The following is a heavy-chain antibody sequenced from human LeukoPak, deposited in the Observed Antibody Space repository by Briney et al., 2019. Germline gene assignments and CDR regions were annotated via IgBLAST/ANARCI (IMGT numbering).Heavy chain of an antibody. CDR2: IIPIFGTA. CDR3: ARDGYSSSWYRGGLDY. V-gene: IGHV1-69*13. Sequence: SVKVSCKASGGTFSSYAISWVRQAPGQGLEWMGGIIPIFGTANYAQKFQGRVTITADESTSTAYMELSSLRSENTAVYYCARDGYSSSWYRGGLDYWGQGTLVTVSS. CDR1: GGTFSSYA. D-gene: IGHD6-13*01. J-gene: IGHJ4*02.